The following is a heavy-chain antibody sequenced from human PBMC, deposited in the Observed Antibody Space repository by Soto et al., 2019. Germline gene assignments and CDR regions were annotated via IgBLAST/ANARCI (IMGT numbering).Heavy chain of an antibody. Sequence: GGSLRLSCAASGFTFSSYSMNWVRQAPGKGLEWVSYISTSSTIYYADSMKGRFAISRDNAKNSLSLQMNSLRDEDTAVYYCARGTYYYDSSGYYYRFGYFDYCGQGTLVTGSS. J-gene: IGHJ4*02. CDR3: ARGTYYYDSSGYYYRFGYFDY. D-gene: IGHD3-22*01. V-gene: IGHV3-48*02. CDR2: ISTSSTI. CDR1: GFTFSSYS.